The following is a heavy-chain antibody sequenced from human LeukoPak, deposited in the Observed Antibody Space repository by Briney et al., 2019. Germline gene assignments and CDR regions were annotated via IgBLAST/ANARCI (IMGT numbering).Heavy chain of an antibody. CDR2: INPNSGGT. J-gene: IGHJ4*02. D-gene: IGHD3-3*01. Sequence: SVKVSCKASGYTFTGYYMHWVRQTPGQGLEWMGWINPNSGGTNYAQKFQGRVTMTRDTSISTAYMELSRLRSDGTAVYYCARTYYDFWSGYRGYFDYWGQGTLVTVSS. CDR3: ARTYYDFWSGYRGYFDY. V-gene: IGHV1-2*02. CDR1: GYTFTGYY.